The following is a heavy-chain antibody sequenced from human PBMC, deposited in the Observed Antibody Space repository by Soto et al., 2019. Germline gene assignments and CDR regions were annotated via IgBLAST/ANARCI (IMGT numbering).Heavy chain of an antibody. J-gene: IGHJ4*02. CDR1: GFTFSSYA. D-gene: IGHD6-13*01. Sequence: GGSLRLSCAASGFTFSSYAMHWVRQAPGKGLEWVAAISFDETNEYYADSVKGRFTISRDNSKNTLYLQMNSLRVEDTAVYYCARDSSTRDFDSWGLGTLVTVSS. V-gene: IGHV3-30-3*01. CDR2: ISFDETNE. CDR3: ARDSSTRDFDS.